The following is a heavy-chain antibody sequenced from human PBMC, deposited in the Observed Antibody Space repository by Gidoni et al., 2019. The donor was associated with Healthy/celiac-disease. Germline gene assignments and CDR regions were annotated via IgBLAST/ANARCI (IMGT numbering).Heavy chain of an antibody. J-gene: IGHJ6*02. D-gene: IGHD5-12*01. V-gene: IGHV1-2*02. CDR1: GYTFTGYY. CDR2: INPNSGGT. CDR3: AREGKRWLHRSGMDV. Sequence: QVQLVQSGAEVKKPGAAVKVSCEASGYTFTGYYMHWVRQAPGQGLEWMGWINPNSGGTNYAQKFQGRVTMTRDTSISTAYMELSRLRSDDTAVYYCAREGKRWLHRSGMDVWGQGTTVTVSS.